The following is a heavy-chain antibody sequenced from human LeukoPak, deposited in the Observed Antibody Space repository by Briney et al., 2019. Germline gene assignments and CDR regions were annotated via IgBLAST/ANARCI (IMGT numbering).Heavy chain of an antibody. Sequence: SETLSLTCAVYGGSFSGYYWSRIRQPPGKGLEWIGEINHSGSTNYNPSLKSRVTISVDTSKNQFSLKLSSVTAADMAVYYCATRPFWSGYYAWGQGTLVTVSS. CDR2: INHSGST. D-gene: IGHD3-3*01. CDR3: ATRPFWSGYYA. CDR1: GGSFSGYY. J-gene: IGHJ5*02. V-gene: IGHV4-34*01.